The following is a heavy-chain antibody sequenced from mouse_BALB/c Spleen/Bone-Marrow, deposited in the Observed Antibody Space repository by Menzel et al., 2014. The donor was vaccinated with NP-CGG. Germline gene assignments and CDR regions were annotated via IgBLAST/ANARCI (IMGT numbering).Heavy chain of an antibody. D-gene: IGHD1-1*01. V-gene: IGHV14-3*02. CDR3: AVYGYAMDY. J-gene: IGHJ4*01. CDR1: GFNIKDTY. Sequence: EVQLQQSGAELVKPGAPVKLSCTASGFNIKDTYMYWVKQRPEQGLEWIGRIDPANGHTIYDPKFQGKATITADTSSNTAYLQLSSLTSEDTAVYYCAVYGYAMDYWGQGTSVTVSS. CDR2: IDPANGHT.